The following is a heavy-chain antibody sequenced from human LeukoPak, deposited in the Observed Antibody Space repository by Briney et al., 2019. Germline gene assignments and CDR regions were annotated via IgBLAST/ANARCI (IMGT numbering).Heavy chain of an antibody. CDR1: GDSVSSQNGA. J-gene: IGHJ4*02. V-gene: IGHV6-1*01. Sequence: SQTLSLTCVVSGDSVSSQNGAWNWIRQSPSRGLEWLGRTYYRSKWYNDYAESMEGRMTISQDTSKNQYSLHLNSVTPDDTAVYYCARDFGTTGWHTFDYWGQGTLVAVSS. D-gene: IGHD6-19*01. CDR2: TYYRSKWYN. CDR3: ARDFGTTGWHTFDY.